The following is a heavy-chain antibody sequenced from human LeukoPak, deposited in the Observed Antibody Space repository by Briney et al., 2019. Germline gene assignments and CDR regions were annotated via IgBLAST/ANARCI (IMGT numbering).Heavy chain of an antibody. CDR1: GGXITTYH. CDR3: ARAWAVAGTGSFQI. V-gene: IGHV4-59*01. J-gene: IGHJ3*02. Sequence: SETLSLTCTVSGGXITTYHWSWVRQPPAKGLEWIGYIYYDGSANYTPSLKSRVTISLHTSKHQFSMKFYSVATADPDRYCCARAWAVAGTGSFQIWGEGTMVTV. D-gene: IGHD6-19*01. CDR2: IYYDGSA.